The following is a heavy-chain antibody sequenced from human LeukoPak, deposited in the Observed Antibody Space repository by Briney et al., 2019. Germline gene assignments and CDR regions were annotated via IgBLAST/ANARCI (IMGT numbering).Heavy chain of an antibody. D-gene: IGHD4-23*01. CDR2: INWNSDTK. Sequence: GGSLRLSCVGSGFAFHNYAMHWVRRPPGKGLGWVSAINWNSDTKAYADSVKGRFTISRDRARNSLYLQMDSLRPEDTALYYCAKDTGGNGAYFYAMDVWGQGTSVTVSS. J-gene: IGHJ6*02. CDR1: GFAFHNYA. V-gene: IGHV3-9*01. CDR3: AKDTGGNGAYFYAMDV.